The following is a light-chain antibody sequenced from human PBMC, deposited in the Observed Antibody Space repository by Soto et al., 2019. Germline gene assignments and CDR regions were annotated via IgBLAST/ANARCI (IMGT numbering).Light chain of an antibody. CDR2: DAS. V-gene: IGKV3D-15*01. J-gene: IGKJ5*01. CDR3: QQYGRSIT. Sequence: EIVMTQSPATLSVSPGERATLSCRASQSVGSDLAWYQQKPGQAPRLVIYDASKRATGIPTRFSGSGSGTDFTLTINRLEPEDFAVYSCQQYGRSITFGQGTRLEI. CDR1: QSVGSD.